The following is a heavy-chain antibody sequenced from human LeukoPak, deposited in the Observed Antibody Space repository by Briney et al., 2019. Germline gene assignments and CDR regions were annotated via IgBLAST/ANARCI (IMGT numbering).Heavy chain of an antibody. CDR3: AREGRYRYGYNEYHSYMDI. V-gene: IGHV4-59*01. J-gene: IGHJ6*03. Sequence: SETLSLTCTVSGGSISSYYWSWIRQPPGKGLAWIGYIYYSGSTNYNPSLKSRVTISVDTSKNQFSLKLSSVTAAETAVYYCAREGRYRYGYNEYHSYMDIWGKGTTVTVSS. CDR2: IYYSGST. D-gene: IGHD5-24*01. CDR1: GGSISSYY.